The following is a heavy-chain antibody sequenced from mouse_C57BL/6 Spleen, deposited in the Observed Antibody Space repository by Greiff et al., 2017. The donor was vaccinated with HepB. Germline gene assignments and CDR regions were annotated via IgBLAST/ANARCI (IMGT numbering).Heavy chain of an antibody. J-gene: IGHJ4*01. Sequence: QVQLQQPGAELVKPGASVKMSCKASGYTFTSYWITWVKQRPGQGLEWIGDIYPGSGSTNYNEKFKSKATMTVDTASSTAYMQLSSLTCGDSAVYYCASRWDYYGNSYYAMDYWGQGTSVTVSS. CDR2: IYPGSGST. CDR3: ASRWDYYGNSYYAMDY. D-gene: IGHD1-1*01. CDR1: GYTFTSYW. V-gene: IGHV1-55*01.